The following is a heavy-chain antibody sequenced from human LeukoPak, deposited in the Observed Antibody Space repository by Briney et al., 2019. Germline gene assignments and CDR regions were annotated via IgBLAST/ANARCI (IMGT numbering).Heavy chain of an antibody. V-gene: IGHV1-69*13. CDR3: ARSSPYYDFWSGYYGY. Sequence: ASVKVSCKASGGTFSSYAISWVRQAPGQGLEWMGGIIPIFGTANYAQKFQGRVTITADESTSTAYMELSSLRSEDTAVYYCARSSPYYDFWSGYYGYWGQGTLVTVSS. CDR1: GGTFSSYA. J-gene: IGHJ4*02. D-gene: IGHD3-3*01. CDR2: IIPIFGTA.